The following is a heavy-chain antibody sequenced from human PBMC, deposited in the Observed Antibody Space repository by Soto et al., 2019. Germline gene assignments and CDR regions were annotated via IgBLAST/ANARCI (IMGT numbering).Heavy chain of an antibody. CDR2: ISGSGDIT. CDR1: GFTFSNYV. Sequence: EVHLLDSGGGLVQPGGSLRLSCAASGFTFSNYVMSWVRQAPGKGLEWVSSISGSGDITYYADSVKGRFTISRDNSKNTLFLQMNSLRAEDTAVYYCAKLPLVLDLGFDYWGQGTLVTVSS. J-gene: IGHJ4*02. D-gene: IGHD1-1*01. V-gene: IGHV3-23*01. CDR3: AKLPLVLDLGFDY.